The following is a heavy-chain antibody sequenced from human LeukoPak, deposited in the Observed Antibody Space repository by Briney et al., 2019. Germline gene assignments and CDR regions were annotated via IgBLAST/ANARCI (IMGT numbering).Heavy chain of an antibody. CDR1: GYTFTGYY. CDR2: INPNSGGT. Sequence: GASVKVSCKASGYTFTGYYLPWVGQAPGQGLEGMGWINPNSGGTNYAQKFQGRVTMTRDTSISTAYMELSRLRSDDTAVYYCARNFAPVVPWFDPWGQGTLVTVSS. D-gene: IGHD4-23*01. CDR3: ARNFAPVVPWFDP. V-gene: IGHV1-2*02. J-gene: IGHJ5*02.